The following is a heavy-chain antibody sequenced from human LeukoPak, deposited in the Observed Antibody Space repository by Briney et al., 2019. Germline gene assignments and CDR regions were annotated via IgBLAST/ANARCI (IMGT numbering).Heavy chain of an antibody. D-gene: IGHD2-15*01. J-gene: IGHJ4*02. V-gene: IGHV4-39*07. Sequence: PSETLSLTCTVSGGSISSSSYSWGWLRQPPGKGLEWIVSIYYSGSTYYHPSRKRRVTISVDASKNQFSLKLSSVPAADTAVYYCASGEKDIVALFDYWGQGTLVTVSS. CDR1: GGSISSSSYS. CDR3: ASGEKDIVALFDY. CDR2: IYYSGST.